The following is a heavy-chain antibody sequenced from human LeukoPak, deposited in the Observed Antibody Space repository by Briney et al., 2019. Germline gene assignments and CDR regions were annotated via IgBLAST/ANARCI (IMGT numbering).Heavy chain of an antibody. V-gene: IGHV3-66*01. Sequence: GGSLRLSCAASGFTVSTSYMAWVRQAPGKGLEWVSVLYVGGGPYYADSVRGRFIISRDISKDTVYLQMNSLRGEDTAVYYCARVQTIAGLFSWYWGQGTLVTVSS. CDR2: LYVGGGP. CDR1: GFTVSTSY. CDR3: ARVQTIAGLFSWY. J-gene: IGHJ4*02. D-gene: IGHD5-24*01.